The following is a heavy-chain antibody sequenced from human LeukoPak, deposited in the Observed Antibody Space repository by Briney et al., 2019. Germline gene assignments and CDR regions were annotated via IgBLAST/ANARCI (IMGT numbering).Heavy chain of an antibody. CDR2: INPNSGDT. CDR1: GYTFTGYY. CDR3: ARDSYGSGSYLPHY. Sequence: PRASVKVSCKASGYTFTGYYMHWVRQAPGQGLEWMGRINPNSGDTNYAQKLQGRVTMTTDTSTSTAYMELRSLRSDDTAVYYCARDSYGSGSYLPHYWGQGTLVTVSS. J-gene: IGHJ4*02. D-gene: IGHD3-10*01. V-gene: IGHV1-2*06.